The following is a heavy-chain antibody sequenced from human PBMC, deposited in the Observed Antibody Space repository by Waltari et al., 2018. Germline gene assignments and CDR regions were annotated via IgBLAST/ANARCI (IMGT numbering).Heavy chain of an antibody. J-gene: IGHJ3*02. D-gene: IGHD7-27*01. Sequence: EVQLVESGGGLVQPGGSLRLSCAASGFHFSRYWMSWFRQAPGKGLEWVANIKQDGSEKYYVDSVKGRFTISRDNAKNSLYLQMNSLRAEDTAVYYCARVPTGGLDAFDIWGQGTMVTVSS. CDR2: IKQDGSEK. V-gene: IGHV3-7*01. CDR1: GFHFSRYW. CDR3: ARVPTGGLDAFDI.